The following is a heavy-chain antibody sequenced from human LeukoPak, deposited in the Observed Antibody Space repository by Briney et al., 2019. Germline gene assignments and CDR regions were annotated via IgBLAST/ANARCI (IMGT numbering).Heavy chain of an antibody. V-gene: IGHV4-59*02. D-gene: IGHD1-26*01. CDR1: GDSVCSSY. CDR2: IYHTGTT. J-gene: IGHJ4*02. CDR3: ARGATAWVHYDS. Sequence: SETLSLTCTVSGDSVCSSYWIWIRQPPGKGLEWIGYIYHTGTTSYNPSLRSRVTISLDTSKNQFSLTLTSMTPADTAVYYCARGATAWVHYDSWGQGTLVTVSS.